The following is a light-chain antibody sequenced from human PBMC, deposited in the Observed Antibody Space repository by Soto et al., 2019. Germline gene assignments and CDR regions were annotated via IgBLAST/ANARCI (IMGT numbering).Light chain of an antibody. V-gene: IGLV6-57*01. CDR1: RGSIASNY. CDR2: ADN. CDR3: QSYDSSNQV. J-gene: IGLJ3*02. Sequence: NFMLTQPHSVSESPGKTVTISCTRSRGSIASNYVQWHQQRPGSSPTTVIYADNQSPTGVPDRLSGSIDSSSNSASLTISGLKTEDEAGYYGQSYDSSNQVFGGGTKLTVL.